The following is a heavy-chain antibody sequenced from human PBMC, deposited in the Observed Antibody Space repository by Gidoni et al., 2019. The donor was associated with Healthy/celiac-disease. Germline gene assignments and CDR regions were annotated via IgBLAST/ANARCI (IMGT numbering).Heavy chain of an antibody. V-gene: IGHV3-30*18. CDR3: AKVGVDAVRGAIDY. J-gene: IGHJ4*02. CDR2: ISYDGSNK. Sequence: QVQLVESGGGVVQPGRSLRLSCAASGFTFSSYGMHWVRQAPGKGLEWVAVISYDGSNKYYADSVKGRFTISRDNSKNTLYLQMNSLRAEDTAVYYCAKVGVDAVRGAIDYWGQGTLVTVSS. D-gene: IGHD3-16*01. CDR1: GFTFSSYG.